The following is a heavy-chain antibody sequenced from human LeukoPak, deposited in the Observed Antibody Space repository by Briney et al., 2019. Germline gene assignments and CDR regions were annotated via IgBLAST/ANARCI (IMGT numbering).Heavy chain of an antibody. CDR2: ISYDGSNK. D-gene: IGHD2-2*01. V-gene: IGHV3-30-3*01. CDR1: GFTFSSYA. CDR3: GAAPAAMSYYYYYGMDV. J-gene: IGHJ6*02. Sequence: SLRLSCAASGFTFSSYAMHWVRQAPGKGLEWVAVISYDGSNKYYADSVKGRFTISRDNSKNTLYLQMNSLRAEDTAVYYCGAAPAAMSYYYYYGMDVWGQGTTVTVSS.